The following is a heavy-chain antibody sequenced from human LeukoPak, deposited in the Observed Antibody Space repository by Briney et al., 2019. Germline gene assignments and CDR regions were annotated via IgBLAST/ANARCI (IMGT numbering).Heavy chain of an antibody. CDR1: GYNFITDW. CDR2: IYPGDSDT. D-gene: IGHD4-23*01. V-gene: IGHV5-51*01. Sequence: GEALKISCKGSGYNFITDWIGWVLQMPGKGLEWMGIIYPGDSDTRNSPSFQGQVTMSVDMSTSTAYLQWSSLSVSATAMYYCASSRNYGGNSALDYWGQGTLVTVSS. J-gene: IGHJ4*02. CDR3: ASSRNYGGNSALDY.